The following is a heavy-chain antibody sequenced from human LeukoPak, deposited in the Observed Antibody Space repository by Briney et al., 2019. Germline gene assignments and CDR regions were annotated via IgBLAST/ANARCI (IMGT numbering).Heavy chain of an antibody. J-gene: IGHJ4*02. Sequence: GGSLRLSCAASGFTFSSYSMNWVRQAPGKGLEWVSYISSSSSTIYYADSVKGRFTISRDNAKNSLYLQMNSLRAEDTAVYYCARGVMEPYSSSAMGSYWGQGTLVTVSS. CDR1: GFTFSSYS. V-gene: IGHV3-48*04. CDR2: ISSSSSTI. CDR3: ARGVMEPYSSSAMGSY. D-gene: IGHD6-13*01.